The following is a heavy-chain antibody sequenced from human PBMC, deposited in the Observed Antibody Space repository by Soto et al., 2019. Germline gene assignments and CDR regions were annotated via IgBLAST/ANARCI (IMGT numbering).Heavy chain of an antibody. CDR3: ADLFAGFDI. Sequence: SGGSLRLSCVASGFTFSSRWMHWVRQGPGKGLVLVAHITADGSSATYADSVKGRFTISRDNAKNTLYLQMNTLRVEDTAVYYCADLFAGFDIWGQGTMVTVSS. CDR2: ITADGSSA. CDR1: GFTFSSRW. J-gene: IGHJ3*02. V-gene: IGHV3-74*01.